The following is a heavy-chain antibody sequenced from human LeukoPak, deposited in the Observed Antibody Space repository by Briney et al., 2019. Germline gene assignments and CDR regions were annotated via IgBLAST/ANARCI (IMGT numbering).Heavy chain of an antibody. D-gene: IGHD1-26*01. V-gene: IGHV3-11*01. J-gene: IGHJ4*02. Sequence: PGGSLRLSCAASGFSFSDYYMSWIRQAPGKGLEWVSYISSSGNTIYYADSVKGRFTISRDNADNSVYLQMSSLRAVDTAVYYCARQIVRAYYFDYWGQGSLVTVSS. CDR2: ISSSGNTI. CDR3: ARQIVRAYYFDY. CDR1: GFSFSDYY.